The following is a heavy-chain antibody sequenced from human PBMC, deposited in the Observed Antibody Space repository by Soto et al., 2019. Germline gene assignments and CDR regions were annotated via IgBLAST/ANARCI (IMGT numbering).Heavy chain of an antibody. CDR1: GFTFSNAW. CDR2: IKSKTDGGTT. D-gene: IGHD5-18*01. CDR3: TTDPWVQIRLRRYYYGMDV. J-gene: IGHJ6*02. Sequence: GGSLRLSCAASGFTFSNAWMSWVRQAPGKGLEWVGRIKSKTDGGTTDYAAPVKGRFTISRDDSKNTLYLQMKSLKTEDTAVYYCTTDPWVQIRLRRYYYGMDVWGQGSTVTVSS. V-gene: IGHV3-15*01.